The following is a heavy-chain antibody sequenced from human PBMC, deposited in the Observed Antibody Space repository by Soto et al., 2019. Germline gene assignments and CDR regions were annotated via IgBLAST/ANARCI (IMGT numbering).Heavy chain of an antibody. V-gene: IGHV3-48*01. CDR3: ARHPERIAQIGWFDP. CDR1: GFTFSSYI. D-gene: IGHD6-13*01. Sequence: PGGSLRLSCSASGFTFSSYIMNLVRQAPGKGLEWVSYISSSSSTIYYADSVKGRFTISRDNAKNSLYLQMNSLRAEDTAVYYCARHPERIAQIGWFDPWGQGTLVTVSS. J-gene: IGHJ5*02. CDR2: ISSSSSTI.